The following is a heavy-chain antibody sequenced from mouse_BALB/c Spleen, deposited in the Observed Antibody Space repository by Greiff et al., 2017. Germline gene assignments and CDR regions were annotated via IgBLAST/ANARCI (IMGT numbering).Heavy chain of an antibody. J-gene: IGHJ2*01. Sequence: QVQLKESGAELAKPGASVKMSCKASGYTFTSYWMHWVKQRPGQGLEWIGYINPSTGYTEYNQKFKDKATLTADKSSSTAYMQLSSLTSEDSAVYYCARGEKGFGITTVPYWGQGTTLTVSS. CDR1: GYTFTSYW. CDR3: ARGEKGFGITTVPY. CDR2: INPSTGYT. V-gene: IGHV1-7*01. D-gene: IGHD1-1*01.